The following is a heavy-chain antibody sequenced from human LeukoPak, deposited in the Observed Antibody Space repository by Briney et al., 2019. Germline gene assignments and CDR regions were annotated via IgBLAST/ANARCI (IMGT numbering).Heavy chain of an antibody. CDR2: IIPIFGTA. CDR1: GGTFSSYA. Sequence: ASVKVSCKASGGTFSSYAISWVRQAPGQGLEWMGRIIPIFGTANYAQKFQGRVTITTDESTSTAYMELSSLRSEDTAVYYCARQGDYYDSSGQGNYFDYWGQGTLVTVSS. CDR3: ARQGDYYDSSGQGNYFDY. D-gene: IGHD3-22*01. V-gene: IGHV1-69*05. J-gene: IGHJ4*02.